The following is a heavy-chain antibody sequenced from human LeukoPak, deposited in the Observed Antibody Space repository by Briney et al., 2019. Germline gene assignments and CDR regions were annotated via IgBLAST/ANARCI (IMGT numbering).Heavy chain of an antibody. CDR3: TRDGATPDY. CDR1: GFTFGDYT. CDR2: IRSKAYGATT. V-gene: IGHV3-49*04. J-gene: IGHJ4*02. D-gene: IGHD1-26*01. Sequence: TGGSLRLSCTASGFTFGDYTMSWVRQAPGKGLEWVGFIRSKAYGATTEYAASVKGRFTISRDDSKSIAYLQMSSLKTEDTAMYYCTRDGATPDYWGQGTLVTVSS.